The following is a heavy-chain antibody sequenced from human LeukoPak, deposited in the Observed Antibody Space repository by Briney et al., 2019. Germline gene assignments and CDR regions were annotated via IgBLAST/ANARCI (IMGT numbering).Heavy chain of an antibody. V-gene: IGHV4-31*03. J-gene: IGHJ5*02. CDR3: AREVGQGHFDP. CDR2: IYSSGSS. Sequence: SETLSLTCTVSGGSVSPYYWSWIRQHPGKGLEWIGYIYSSGSSYYNPSLKSRLVISADTSKNQFFLNMTSVTAADTAVYYCAREVGQGHFDPWGQGTLVIVSS. CDR1: GGSVSPYY.